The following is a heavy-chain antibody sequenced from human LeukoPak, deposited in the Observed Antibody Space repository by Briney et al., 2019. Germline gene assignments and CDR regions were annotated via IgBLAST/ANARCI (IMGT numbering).Heavy chain of an antibody. CDR1: GFTFSSYA. V-gene: IGHV3-30-3*01. CDR3: ARDTYYYGSGPDY. CDR2: ISYDGSNK. D-gene: IGHD3-10*01. Sequence: GRSLRLSCAGSGFTFSSYAMHWVRQAPGKGLEWVAVISYDGSNKYYADSVKGRFTISRDNSKNTLYLQMNSLRAEDTAVYYCARDTYYYGSGPDYWGQGTLVTVSS. J-gene: IGHJ4*02.